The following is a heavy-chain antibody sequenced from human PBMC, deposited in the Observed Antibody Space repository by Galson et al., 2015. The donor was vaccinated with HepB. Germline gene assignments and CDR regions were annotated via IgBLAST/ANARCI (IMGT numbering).Heavy chain of an antibody. J-gene: IGHJ4*02. D-gene: IGHD3-22*01. V-gene: IGHV1-69*13. CDR1: GNSFSSDN. CDR3: AKSTPDYFDNTGYSYFDS. Sequence: SVKVSCKASGNSFSSDNISWVRQAPGQGLEWMGGIIPIFRTTNYAQKFQGRVTITADESTGTAYMELSSLRSEDTALYYCAKSTPDYFDNTGYSYFDSWGQGTLVTVSS. CDR2: IIPIFRTT.